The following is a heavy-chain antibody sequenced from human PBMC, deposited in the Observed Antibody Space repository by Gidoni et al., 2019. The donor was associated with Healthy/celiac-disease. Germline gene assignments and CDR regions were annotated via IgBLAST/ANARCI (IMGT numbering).Heavy chain of an antibody. D-gene: IGHD2-15*01. V-gene: IGHV1-69*04. Sequence: QVQLVQSGAEVKKPGSSVKVSCKASGGTLSSYAISRVRQAPGQGLEWMGRISPILGIANYAQKCQGSVTITADKSTSTAYMELSSLRSEDTAVYYCARAGYCSGGSCYSWFDPWGQGTLVTVSS. CDR2: ISPILGIA. J-gene: IGHJ5*02. CDR1: GGTLSSYA. CDR3: ARAGYCSGGSCYSWFDP.